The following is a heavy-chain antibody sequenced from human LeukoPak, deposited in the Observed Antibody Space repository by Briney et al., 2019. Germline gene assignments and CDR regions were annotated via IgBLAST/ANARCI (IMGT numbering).Heavy chain of an antibody. V-gene: IGHV4-34*01. D-gene: IGHD3-10*01. CDR3: ARRTITMVRGPRGGWFDP. J-gene: IGHJ5*02. Sequence: PSETLSLTCAVYGGSFSGYYWSWIRQPPGKGVEWVGEINHSGSTNYNPPLKSRVTISVDTSKNQFSLKLSSVTAADTAVYYCARRTITMVRGPRGGWFDPWGQGTLVTVSS. CDR2: INHSGST. CDR1: GGSFSGYY.